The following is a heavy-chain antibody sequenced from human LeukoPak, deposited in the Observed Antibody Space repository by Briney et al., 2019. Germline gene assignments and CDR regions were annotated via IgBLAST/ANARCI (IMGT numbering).Heavy chain of an antibody. CDR3: ARTWYYYDSSGYYYFDY. CDR1: GYTFTSYG. D-gene: IGHD3-22*01. V-gene: IGHV1-18*01. J-gene: IGHJ4*02. Sequence: ASVKVSCKASGYTFTSYGISWVRQAPGQGPEWMGWISAYNGNTNYAQKLQGRVTMTTDTSTSTAYMELRSLRSDDTAVYYCARTWYYYDSSGYYYFDYWGQGTLVTVSS. CDR2: ISAYNGNT.